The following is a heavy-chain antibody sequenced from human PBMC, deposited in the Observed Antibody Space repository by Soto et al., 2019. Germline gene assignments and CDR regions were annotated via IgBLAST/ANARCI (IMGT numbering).Heavy chain of an antibody. D-gene: IGHD2-2*01. CDR2: IYYSGST. J-gene: IGHJ4*02. Sequence: NPSETLSLTCTVSGGSISSSSYYWGWIRQPPGKGLEWIGSIYYSGSTYYNPSLKSRVTISVDTSKNQFSLKLSSVTAADTAVYYCARLRGPQVVPAAKIDYWGQGTLVTVSS. V-gene: IGHV4-39*01. CDR3: ARLRGPQVVPAAKIDY. CDR1: GGSISSSSYY.